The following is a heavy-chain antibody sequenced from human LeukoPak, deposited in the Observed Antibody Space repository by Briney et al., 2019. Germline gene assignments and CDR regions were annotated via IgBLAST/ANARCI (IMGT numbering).Heavy chain of an antibody. CDR3: ARVLLYGDYVGFDY. V-gene: IGHV3-21*01. Sequence: GGSLRLSCAASGFTFSSYSMNWLRQAPGKGLEWVSSFSSDGSYIYYADSVKGRFSISRDTAKNSLYLQMNSLGVDDTAVYYCARVLLYGDYVGFDYWGQGTLVTVSS. CDR1: GFTFSSYS. J-gene: IGHJ4*02. D-gene: IGHD4-17*01. CDR2: FSSDGSYI.